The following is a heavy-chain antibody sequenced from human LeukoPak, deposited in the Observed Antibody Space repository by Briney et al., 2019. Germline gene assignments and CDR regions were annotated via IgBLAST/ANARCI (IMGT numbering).Heavy chain of an antibody. J-gene: IGHJ4*02. D-gene: IGHD3-3*01. CDR3: ARVGEWLTHFDY. V-gene: IGHV4-59*01. CDR2: IYYSGST. CDR1: GGSISSYY. Sequence: SETLSLTCTVSGGSISSYYWSWIWQPPGKGLEWIGYIYYSGSTNYNPSLKSRVTISVDTSKNQFSLKLSSVTAADTAVYYCARVGEWLTHFDYWGQGTLVTVSS.